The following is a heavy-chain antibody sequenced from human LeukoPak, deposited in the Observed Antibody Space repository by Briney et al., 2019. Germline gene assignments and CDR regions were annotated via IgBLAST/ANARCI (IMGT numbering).Heavy chain of an antibody. D-gene: IGHD3-22*01. Sequence: GGSLRLSCAASGFSFTDAWMSWVRQAPGKGLEWVSAISGSGGSTYYADSVKGRFTISRDNSKNTLYLQMNSLRAEDTAVYYCAKDPRVDYYDSSGIDYWGQGTLVTVSS. CDR3: AKDPRVDYYDSSGIDY. V-gene: IGHV3-23*01. CDR2: ISGSGGST. CDR1: GFSFTDAW. J-gene: IGHJ4*02.